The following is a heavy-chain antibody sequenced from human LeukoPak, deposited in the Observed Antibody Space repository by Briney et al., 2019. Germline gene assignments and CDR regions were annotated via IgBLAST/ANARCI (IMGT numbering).Heavy chain of an antibody. CDR3: ARGRDIVVVVAATFDAFDI. V-gene: IGHV1-8*01. CDR2: MNPNSGNT. Sequence: ASVKVSCRASGYTFSSYDINWVRQATGQGLEWMGWMNPNSGNTGYAQKFQGRVNMTRNTSISTAYMELSSLRSEDTAVYYCARGRDIVVVVAATFDAFDIWGQGTMVTVSS. D-gene: IGHD2-15*01. J-gene: IGHJ3*02. CDR1: GYTFSSYD.